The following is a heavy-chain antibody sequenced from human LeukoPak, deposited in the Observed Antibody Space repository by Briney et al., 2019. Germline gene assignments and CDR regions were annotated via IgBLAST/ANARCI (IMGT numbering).Heavy chain of an antibody. CDR3: AKDRGGYSYGSLDT. Sequence: GGSVRLSCAASGFTFSSYGMHWVRQAPGKGLEWVATMSYDGSSKYYADSVKGRFTISRDNSKNTLYLQMNSLRAEDTAVYYCAKDRGGYSYGSLDTWGQGTLVTVSS. CDR2: MSYDGSSK. J-gene: IGHJ4*02. D-gene: IGHD5-18*01. V-gene: IGHV3-30*18. CDR1: GFTFSSYG.